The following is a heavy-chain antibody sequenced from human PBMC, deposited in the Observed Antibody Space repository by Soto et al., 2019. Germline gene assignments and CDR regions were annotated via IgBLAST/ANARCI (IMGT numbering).Heavy chain of an antibody. CDR2: IIPILGIA. CDR3: ARDFTYYDILTGPTTNYYYYMDV. V-gene: IGHV1-69*04. Sequence: SVKVSGKASGGTFSSYTISWVRQAPGQGLEWMGRIIPILGIANYAQKFQGRVTITADKSTSTAYMELSSLRSEDTAVYYCARDFTYYDILTGPTTNYYYYMDVWGKGTTVTVSS. D-gene: IGHD3-9*01. J-gene: IGHJ6*03. CDR1: GGTFSSYT.